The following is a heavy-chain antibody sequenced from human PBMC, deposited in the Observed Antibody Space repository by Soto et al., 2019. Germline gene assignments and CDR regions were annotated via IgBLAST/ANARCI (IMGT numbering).Heavy chain of an antibody. Sequence: QVQLQESGPGLVKPSQTLSLTCTVSGGSISSGGYYWSWIRQHPGKGLEWIGYIYYSGSTYYNPALKGRVTMAVDTTKHQFSLKLSSVTAADTAVYYCAGGGRAAAGPGVVFDYWGQGTLVTVSS. J-gene: IGHJ4*02. CDR1: GGSISSGGYY. V-gene: IGHV4-31*03. D-gene: IGHD6-13*01. CDR2: IYYSGST. CDR3: AGGGRAAAGPGVVFDY.